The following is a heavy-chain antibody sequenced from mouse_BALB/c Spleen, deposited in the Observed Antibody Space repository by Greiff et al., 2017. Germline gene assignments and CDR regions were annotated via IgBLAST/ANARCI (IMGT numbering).Heavy chain of an antibody. J-gene: IGHJ3*01. Sequence: VQLQQSGPELVKPGASVKISCKASGYTFTDYYMHWVKQSHGKSLEWIGYIYPYNGGTGYNQKFKSKATLTVNTSSSTAYMELPSVTSEDSAGYYCARDPLADWGQGTLVTVSA. V-gene: IGHV1S29*02. CDR1: GYTFTDYY. CDR3: ARDPLAD. CDR2: IYPYNGGT.